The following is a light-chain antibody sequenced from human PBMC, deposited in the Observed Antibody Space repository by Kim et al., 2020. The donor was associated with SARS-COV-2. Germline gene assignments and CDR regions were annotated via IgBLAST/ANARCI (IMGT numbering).Light chain of an antibody. CDR2: QDS. J-gene: IGLJ1*01. CDR1: KMGDKY. V-gene: IGLV3-1*01. CDR3: QAWDSSTAYV. Sequence: SYELTQPPSVSVSPGQTASITCSGDKMGDKYACWYQQKPGQSPVLVIYQDSKRPSGIPECFSGSNSGNTATLTISGTQAMDEADYYCQAWDSSTAYVFGT.